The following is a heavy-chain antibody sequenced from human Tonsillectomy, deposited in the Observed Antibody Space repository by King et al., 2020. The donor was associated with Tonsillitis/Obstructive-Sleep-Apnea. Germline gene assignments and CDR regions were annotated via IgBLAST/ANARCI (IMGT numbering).Heavy chain of an antibody. J-gene: IGHJ6*03. CDR2: IYWDDDK. D-gene: IGHD1-26*01. CDR3: ARQPYSGTYYDHYFYMDV. V-gene: IGHV2-5*02. Sequence: ITLKESGPTLVKPTQTLTLTCTFSGFSLYTSGVGVAWIRQPPGKALEWLALIYWDDDKRYSPSLKSRLTITKDPSKNQVVLTMTNMDPVDTATYYCARQPYSGTYYDHYFYMDVWGRGTTVTVSS. CDR1: GFSLYTSGVG.